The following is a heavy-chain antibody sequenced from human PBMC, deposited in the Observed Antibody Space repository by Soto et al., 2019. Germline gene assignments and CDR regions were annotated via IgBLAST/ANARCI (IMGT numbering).Heavy chain of an antibody. CDR2: ISYDGSNK. J-gene: IGHJ2*01. CDR3: ARVKGSGSYYTNPHWYFDL. D-gene: IGHD3-10*01. CDR1: GFTFSSYA. Sequence: QVQLVESGGGVVQPGRSLRLSCAASGFTFSSYAMHWVRQAPGKGLEWVAVISYDGSNKYYADSVKGRFTISRDNSKNTLYLQMNSLRAEDTAVYYCARVKGSGSYYTNPHWYFDLWGRGTLVTVSS. V-gene: IGHV3-30-3*01.